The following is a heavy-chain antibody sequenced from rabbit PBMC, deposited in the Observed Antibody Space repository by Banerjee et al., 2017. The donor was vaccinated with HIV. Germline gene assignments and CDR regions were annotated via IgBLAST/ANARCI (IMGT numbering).Heavy chain of an antibody. V-gene: IGHV1S45*01. Sequence: QEQLVESGGGLVQPEGSLTLTCKASGFDFSSNAMCWVRQAPGKGLEWIACIYAGNSGSTYYATWAKGRFTISKTSSTTVTLQLTSLTAADTATYFCARGSGSSGHNLWGPGTLVTVS. J-gene: IGHJ4*01. CDR3: ARGSGSSGHNL. CDR1: GFDFSSNA. D-gene: IGHD1-1*01. CDR2: IYAGNSGST.